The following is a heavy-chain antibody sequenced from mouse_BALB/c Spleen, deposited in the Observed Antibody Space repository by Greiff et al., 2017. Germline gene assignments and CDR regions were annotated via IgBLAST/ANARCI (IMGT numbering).Heavy chain of an antibody. D-gene: IGHD2-3*01. CDR1: GFSLTSYG. CDR2: IWAGGST. V-gene: IGHV2-9*02. CDR3: ARKGLLKDDAMDY. J-gene: IGHJ4*01. Sequence: VNVVESGPGLVAPSQSLSITCTVSGFSLTSYGVHWVRQPPGKGLEWLGVIWAGGSTNYNSALMSRLSISKDNSKSQVFLKMNSLQTDDTAMYYCARKGLLKDDAMDYWGQGTSVTVSS.